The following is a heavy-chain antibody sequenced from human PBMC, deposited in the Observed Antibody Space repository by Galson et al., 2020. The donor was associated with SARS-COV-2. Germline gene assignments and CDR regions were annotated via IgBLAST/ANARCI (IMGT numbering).Heavy chain of an antibody. CDR3: ARTANSGSYFGNYSYYGMDV. J-gene: IGHJ6*04. V-gene: IGHV1-69*13. CDR1: GGTFSTYA. D-gene: IGHD1-26*01. CDR2: IIPIFAIT. Sequence: SVTVSCKASGGTFSTYAITWVRQAPGHGPEGMGGIIPIFAITHYAQNFQGRITITADESTTTVYMELSSLRSEDTADYYCARTANSGSYFGNYSYYGMDVWGEGTTVTVSS.